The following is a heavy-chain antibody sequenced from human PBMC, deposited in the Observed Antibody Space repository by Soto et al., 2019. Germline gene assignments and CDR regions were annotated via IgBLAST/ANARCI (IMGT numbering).Heavy chain of an antibody. CDR2: IYPGDSDT. J-gene: IGHJ6*02. D-gene: IGHD6-13*01. Sequence: PGESRKVSCQGSGYSVTSYWTGWVRQMPGKGLEWMGIIYPGDSDTRYSPSFQGQVTISADKSISTAYLQWSSLKASDTAMYYCARLGGIAAAADYYQFGMDLWGQGTTVTVSS. CDR1: GYSVTSYW. CDR3: ARLGGIAAAADYYQFGMDL. V-gene: IGHV5-51*01.